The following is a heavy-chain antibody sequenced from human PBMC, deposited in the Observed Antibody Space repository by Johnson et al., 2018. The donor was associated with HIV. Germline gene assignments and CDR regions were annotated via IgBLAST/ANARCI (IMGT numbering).Heavy chain of an antibody. CDR3: ARDMRQAAADTEAFDI. CDR1: GFTFVDYA. Sequence: VQVVESGGVVVQPGGSLRLSCAASGFTFVDYAMHWVRQAPGKGLDGVSYISSSGSTIYYADSETGRFTISRDNSKNTLYLQMNSLRAEDTAVYYCARDMRQAAADTEAFDIWGQGTMVTVSS. J-gene: IGHJ3*02. D-gene: IGHD6-13*01. V-gene: IGHV3-48*01. CDR2: ISSSGSTI.